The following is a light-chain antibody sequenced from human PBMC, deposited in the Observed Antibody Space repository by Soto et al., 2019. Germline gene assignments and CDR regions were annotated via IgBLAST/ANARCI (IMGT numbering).Light chain of an antibody. V-gene: IGLV2-14*01. Sequence: QSVLTQPASVSGSPGQSITISCTGTSSDVGGYNYVSWYQQHPGKAPKLMIYDVSNRPSGVSNRFSGSKSGNTASLTISGLQAEAEADYYCSSYTSSTPPYVFGTGTKVTVL. CDR2: DVS. CDR1: SSDVGGYNY. J-gene: IGLJ1*01. CDR3: SSYTSSTPPYV.